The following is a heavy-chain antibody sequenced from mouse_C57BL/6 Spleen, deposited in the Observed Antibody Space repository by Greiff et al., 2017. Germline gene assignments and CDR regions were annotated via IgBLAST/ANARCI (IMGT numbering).Heavy chain of an antibody. CDR3: ASPIYYDYDPGAMDY. V-gene: IGHV1-82*01. CDR1: GYAFSSSW. D-gene: IGHD2-4*01. Sequence: VQLQQSGPELVKPGASVKISCKASGYAFSSSWMNWVKQRPGKGLEWIGRIYPGDGDTNYNGKFKGKATLTADKSSSTAYMQLSSLTSEDSAVYFCASPIYYDYDPGAMDYWGQGTSVTVSS. CDR2: IYPGDGDT. J-gene: IGHJ4*01.